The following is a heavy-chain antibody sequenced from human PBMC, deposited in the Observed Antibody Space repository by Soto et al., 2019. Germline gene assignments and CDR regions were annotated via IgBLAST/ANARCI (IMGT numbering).Heavy chain of an antibody. V-gene: IGHV1-2*02. J-gene: IGHJ4*02. CDR3: ARVPFYGDYPPDY. D-gene: IGHD4-17*01. Sequence: ASVKVSCKASGYTFTGYYMHWVRQAPRQGLEWMGWINPNSGGTNYAQKFQGRVTMTRDTSISTAYMELSRLRSDDTAVYYCARVPFYGDYPPDYWGQGTLVTVSS. CDR2: INPNSGGT. CDR1: GYTFTGYY.